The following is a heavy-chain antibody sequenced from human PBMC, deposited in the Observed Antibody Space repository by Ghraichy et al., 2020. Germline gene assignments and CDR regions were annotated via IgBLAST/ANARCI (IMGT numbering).Heavy chain of an antibody. CDR1: GFTFSSYA. J-gene: IGHJ4*02. Sequence: GESLNISCAASGFTFSSYAMSWVRQAPGKGLEWVSAISGSGGSTYYADSVKGRFTISRDNSKNTLYLQMNSLRAEDTAVYYCAKPGQTYSSSPHPYWGQGTLVTVSS. CDR3: AKPGQTYSSSPHPY. D-gene: IGHD6-13*01. CDR2: ISGSGGST. V-gene: IGHV3-23*01.